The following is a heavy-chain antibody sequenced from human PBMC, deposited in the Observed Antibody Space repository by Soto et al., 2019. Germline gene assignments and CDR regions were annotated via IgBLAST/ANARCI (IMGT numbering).Heavy chain of an antibody. D-gene: IGHD2-15*01. CDR2: INAGNGNT. J-gene: IGHJ6*02. V-gene: IGHV1-3*01. Sequence: ASVKVSCKASGYTFTSYAMHWVRQAPGQRLEWMGWINAGNGNTKYSQKFQGRVTITRDTSASTAYMELSSLRSEDTAVYYCASEYCIEGSGPLYDGMDVCGRGSTVTVSS. CDR1: GYTFTSYA. CDR3: ASEYCIEGSGPLYDGMDV.